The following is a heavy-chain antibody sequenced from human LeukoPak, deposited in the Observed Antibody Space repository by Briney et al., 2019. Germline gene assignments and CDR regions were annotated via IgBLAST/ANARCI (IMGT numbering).Heavy chain of an antibody. D-gene: IGHD3-10*01. V-gene: IGHV3-23*01. CDR3: AKNDGSGSYYTEYYFDY. CDR2: ISGSGGST. J-gene: IGHJ4*02. CDR1: GFTFSDYY. Sequence: PGGSLRLSCAASGFTFSDYYMSWVRQAPGKGLEWVSAISGSGGSTYYADSVKGRFTISRDNSKNTLYLQMNSLRAEDTAVYYCAKNDGSGSYYTEYYFDYWGQGTLVTVSS.